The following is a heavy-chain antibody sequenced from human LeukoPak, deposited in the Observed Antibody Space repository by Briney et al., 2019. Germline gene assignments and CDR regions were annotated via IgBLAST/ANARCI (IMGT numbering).Heavy chain of an antibody. V-gene: IGHV3-23*01. Sequence: GGPLTLSCADSGFTFRIYAMCWVRQAPGTGMQWVSSVSGSGASTNYADSVKSRFTISRDTSKNTVYMQMDSLSAEDTAVYYCAKDIGSGWNVFDYWGQGTLVTVSS. CDR3: AKDIGSGWNVFDY. CDR2: VSGSGAST. CDR1: GFTFRIYA. D-gene: IGHD6-19*01. J-gene: IGHJ4*02.